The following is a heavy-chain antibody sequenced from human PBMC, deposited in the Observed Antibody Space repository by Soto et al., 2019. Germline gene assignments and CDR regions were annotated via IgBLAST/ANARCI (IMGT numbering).Heavy chain of an antibody. Sequence: QVQLVQSGAEVKKPGSSVKVSCKASGGTFSSYAISWVRQAPGQGLEWMGGIIPIFGTANYAQKFQGRVTITADESTSTAYMELSSLRSSDKAVYYCATRGLWSVQNYYGMDVWGQGTTVTVSS. V-gene: IGHV1-69*01. CDR2: IIPIFGTA. J-gene: IGHJ6*01. CDR1: GGTFSSYA. CDR3: ATRGLWSVQNYYGMDV. D-gene: IGHD3-3*01.